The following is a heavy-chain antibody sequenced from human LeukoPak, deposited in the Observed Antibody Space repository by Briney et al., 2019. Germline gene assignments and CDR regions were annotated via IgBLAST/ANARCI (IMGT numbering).Heavy chain of an antibody. CDR3: VRSGYYHSGVYNWWFDP. D-gene: IGHD3-22*01. Sequence: SETLSLTCAVSGASISSFFCNWVRQPPGKGLEWIGYIYKSENTNYNPSLKSRVTISGDTSKNEFSLKLTSVTAADTAEYYCVRSGYYHSGVYNWWFDPWGQGTLVTVSS. CDR2: IYKSENT. CDR1: GASISSFF. V-gene: IGHV4-59*01. J-gene: IGHJ5*02.